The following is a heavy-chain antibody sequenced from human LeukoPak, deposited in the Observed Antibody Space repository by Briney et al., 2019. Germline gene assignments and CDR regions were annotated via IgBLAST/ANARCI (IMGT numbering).Heavy chain of an antibody. Sequence: GGSLRLSCAASGFTFDDYTMHWVRQAPGKGLEWVCLISWDGGSTYYADSVKGRFTISRDNSKNSLYLQMNSLRTEDTALYYCAKEAYYDFWSGNHFDYWGQGTLVTVSS. CDR3: AKEAYYDFWSGNHFDY. D-gene: IGHD3-3*01. V-gene: IGHV3-43*01. CDR1: GFTFDDYT. J-gene: IGHJ4*02. CDR2: ISWDGGST.